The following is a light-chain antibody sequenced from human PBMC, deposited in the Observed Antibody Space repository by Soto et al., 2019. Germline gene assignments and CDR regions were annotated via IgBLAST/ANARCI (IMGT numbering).Light chain of an antibody. V-gene: IGKV1-6*01. J-gene: IGKJ4*01. CDR1: QGIRSE. CDR3: IQDYNYPLT. CDR2: TAS. Sequence: AIQMTQSPSSLSASVGDRVTITCRASQGIRSELGWYQQKPGKAPNLLIYTASTLQSGVPSRFSGSGSCTDFTLTISSLQPEDFATYYCIQDYNYPLTFGGGTKVDIK.